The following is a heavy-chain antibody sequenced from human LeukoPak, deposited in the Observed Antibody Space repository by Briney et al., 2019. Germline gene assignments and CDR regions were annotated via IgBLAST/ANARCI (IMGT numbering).Heavy chain of an antibody. V-gene: IGHV4-39*07. Sequence: SETLSLTCTVSGGSISSSSYYWGWIRQPPGKGLEWIGSIYYSGSTYYNPSLKSRVSISVDTSKNQFSLKLSSVTAADTAVYYCARDRTAMAHPYYFDYWGQGTLVTVSS. CDR1: GGSISSSSYY. CDR3: ARDRTAMAHPYYFDY. CDR2: IYYSGST. D-gene: IGHD5-18*01. J-gene: IGHJ4*02.